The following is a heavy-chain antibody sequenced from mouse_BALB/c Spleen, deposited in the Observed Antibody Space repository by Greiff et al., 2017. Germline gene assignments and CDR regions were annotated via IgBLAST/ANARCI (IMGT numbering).Heavy chain of an antibody. CDR1: GFTFSSYT. CDR2: ISSGGGNT. J-gene: IGHJ3*01. V-gene: IGHV5-9*03. Sequence: DVKLVESGGGLVKPGGSLKLSCAASGFTFSSYTMSWVRQTPEKRLEWVATISSGGGNTYYPDSVKGRFTISRDNAKNNLYLQMSSLRSEDTALYYCARYLGYGNYWFAYWGQGTLVTVSA. CDR3: ARYLGYGNYWFAY. D-gene: IGHD2-10*02.